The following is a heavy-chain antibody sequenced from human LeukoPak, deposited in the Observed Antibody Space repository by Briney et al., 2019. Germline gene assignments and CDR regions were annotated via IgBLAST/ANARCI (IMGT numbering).Heavy chain of an antibody. Sequence: GGSLRLSCAASGFTFTNYWMHWVRQAPGKGLVWVSRINTDGSSTSYADSVKGRFTISRDNAKNTLYLQMNSLIAEDTAVYYCARGYYYGSGSYYSPFDYWGQGTLVTVSS. CDR2: INTDGSST. V-gene: IGHV3-74*01. CDR1: GFTFTNYW. D-gene: IGHD3-10*01. CDR3: ARGYYYGSGSYYSPFDY. J-gene: IGHJ4*02.